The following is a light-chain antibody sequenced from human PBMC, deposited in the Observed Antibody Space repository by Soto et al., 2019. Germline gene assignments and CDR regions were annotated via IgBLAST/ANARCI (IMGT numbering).Light chain of an antibody. CDR2: TAA. Sequence: IHMTQSPSSLSASVGDRVTITCRASQRITTYLNWYQQKPGKAPKLLISTAATLQGGVPSRFSGSGSGTDFTLTITTLQPEDFATYFCQQSDSTPYTFGQGTNLEIK. V-gene: IGKV1-39*01. CDR3: QQSDSTPYT. CDR1: QRITTY. J-gene: IGKJ2*01.